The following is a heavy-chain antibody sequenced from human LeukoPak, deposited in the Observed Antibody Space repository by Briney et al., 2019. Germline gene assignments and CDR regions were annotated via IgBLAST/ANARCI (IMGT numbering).Heavy chain of an antibody. D-gene: IGHD6-13*01. Sequence: SETLSLTCTVSGGSISSYYWSWIRQPAGKGLEWIGRIYTSGSTNYNHSLKSRVTMSVDTSKNQFSLKLSSVTAADTAGYYCARVSSSWYQDWYFDLWGRGTLVTVSS. J-gene: IGHJ2*01. CDR1: GGSISSYY. V-gene: IGHV4-4*07. CDR3: ARVSSSWYQDWYFDL. CDR2: IYTSGST.